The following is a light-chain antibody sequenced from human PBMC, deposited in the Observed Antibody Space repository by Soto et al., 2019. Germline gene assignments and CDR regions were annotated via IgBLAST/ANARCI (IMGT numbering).Light chain of an antibody. CDR2: GAS. CDR1: QSVSSSY. J-gene: IGKJ1*01. CDR3: QQYDNWPWT. V-gene: IGKV3-15*01. Sequence: EIVMTQSPATLSVSTGERATLSCRASQSVSSSYLAWYQQKPGQAPRLLIYGASSRVTGFPARFSGSGSGTDFTLTISSLQSDDFAVYYCQQYDNWPWTFGQGTKVDIK.